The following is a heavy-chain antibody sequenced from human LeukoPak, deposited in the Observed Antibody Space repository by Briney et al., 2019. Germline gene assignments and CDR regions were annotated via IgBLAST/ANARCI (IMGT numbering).Heavy chain of an antibody. V-gene: IGHV3-11*05. D-gene: IGHD6-13*01. CDR3: ARERAAAVDY. J-gene: IGHJ4*02. CDR2: ISSSSSYT. CDR1: GFTFSDYY. Sequence: GGSLRLSCAASGFTFSDYYMSWIRQAPGKGLEWVSYISSSSSYTNYADSVKGRFTISRDNAKNSLYLRMNSLRAEDTAVYYCARERAAAVDYWGQGTLVTVSS.